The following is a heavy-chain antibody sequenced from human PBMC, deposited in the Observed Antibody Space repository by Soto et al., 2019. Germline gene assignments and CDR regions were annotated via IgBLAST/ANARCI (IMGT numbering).Heavy chain of an antibody. D-gene: IGHD3-10*01. CDR2: IHHTGTA. J-gene: IGHJ4*02. CDR1: GDSITDYY. CDR3: LSAGSAVS. V-gene: IGHV4-59*12. Sequence: SETLSLTCTVSGDSITDYYWSWIRESPGKGLEWIAYIHHTGTANYNPSLKSRVTISVDTSKSQFSLRLSSVTAEDTAVYYCLSAGSAVSWGQGTLVTVSS.